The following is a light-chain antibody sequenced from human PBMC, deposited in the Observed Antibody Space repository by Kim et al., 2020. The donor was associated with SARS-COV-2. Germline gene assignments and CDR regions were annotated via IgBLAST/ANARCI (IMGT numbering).Light chain of an antibody. CDR3: QQYGSART. J-gene: IGKJ1*01. Sequence: ELVLTQSPGTLSLSPGERATLSCRASQSVSSSYLAWYQQKPGQAPRLLIYGASSRATGIPDRFSGSGSGTDFTLTISRLEPEDFAVYYCQQYGSARTVGQGTKVDIK. V-gene: IGKV3-20*01. CDR1: QSVSSSY. CDR2: GAS.